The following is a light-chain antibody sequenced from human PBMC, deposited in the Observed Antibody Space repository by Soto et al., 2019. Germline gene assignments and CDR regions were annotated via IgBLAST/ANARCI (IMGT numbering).Light chain of an antibody. Sequence: VRRQSQDRLSVARGEIVDLGVRANQAISRNLAWYQQKPGQAPRLLIYGASTRATGIPDRFSGSGSGTEFTLPICRLPSEDFAVYYCQHYNHWLGTFGGGTKVDIK. V-gene: IGKV3-15*01. CDR3: QHYNHWLGT. CDR1: QAISRN. CDR2: GAS. J-gene: IGKJ4*01.